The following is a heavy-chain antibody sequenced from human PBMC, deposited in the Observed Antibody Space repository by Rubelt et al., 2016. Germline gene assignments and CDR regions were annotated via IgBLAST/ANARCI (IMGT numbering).Heavy chain of an antibody. Sequence: EVQLVQPGAEVKKPGESLKISCKGSGYSFTTYWIGWVRQMPGKGLEWMGIIYHGDSDTRYSPSFQGQVTISADKSITAAYLQWSSLKASVTAMYYCARPHDGYNFGYFDYWGQGTLVTVSS. CDR1: GYSFTTYW. V-gene: IGHV5-51*01. CDR2: IYHGDSDT. D-gene: IGHD5-24*01. J-gene: IGHJ4*02. CDR3: ARPHDGYNFGYFDY.